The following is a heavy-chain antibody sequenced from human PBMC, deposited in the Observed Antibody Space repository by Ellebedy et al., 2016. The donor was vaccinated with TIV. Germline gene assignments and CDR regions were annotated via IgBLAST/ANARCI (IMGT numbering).Heavy chain of an antibody. J-gene: IGHJ3*02. D-gene: IGHD4/OR15-4a*01. Sequence: SVKVSCXASGYTFSSYAISWVRQAPGQGLEWMGGIIPIFGTANYAQKFQGGVTITADKSTSTAYMELSSLRSEDTAVYYCARTIADDAFDIWGQGTMVTVSS. V-gene: IGHV1-69*06. CDR2: IIPIFGTA. CDR1: GYTFSSYA. CDR3: ARTIADDAFDI.